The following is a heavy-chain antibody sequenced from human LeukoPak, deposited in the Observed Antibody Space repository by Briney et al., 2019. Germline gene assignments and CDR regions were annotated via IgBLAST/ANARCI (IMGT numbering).Heavy chain of an antibody. V-gene: IGHV3-7*01. CDR3: ARERDGRFFDY. D-gene: IGHD5-24*01. Sequence: GGSLRLSCEVSGLIFRSYWMSWVRQAPGKGLEWVANINQDGSEKYFVDSVRGRFTISRDNAKNSLRLVMDTLRVEDTGLYYCARERDGRFFDYWGQGTLVTVSS. J-gene: IGHJ4*02. CDR2: INQDGSEK. CDR1: GLIFRSYW.